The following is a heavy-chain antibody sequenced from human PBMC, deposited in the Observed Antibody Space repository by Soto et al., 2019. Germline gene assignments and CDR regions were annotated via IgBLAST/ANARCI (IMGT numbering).Heavy chain of an antibody. CDR1: GFTFSSYA. Sequence: GGSLRLSCAASGFTFSSYAMSWVRQAPGKGLEWVSAISGSGGSTYYADSVKGRFTISRDNSQNTLFVQMHSLRVDDTAVYYCARGALAAPFYYYGLDVWGQGTTVTVSS. CDR3: ARGALAAPFYYYGLDV. CDR2: ISGSGGST. J-gene: IGHJ6*02. D-gene: IGHD2-15*01. V-gene: IGHV3-23*01.